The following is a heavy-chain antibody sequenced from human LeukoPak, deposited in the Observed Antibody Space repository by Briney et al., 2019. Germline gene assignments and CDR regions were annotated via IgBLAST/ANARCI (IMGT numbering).Heavy chain of an antibody. CDR1: GFTFSSYV. Sequence: GGSLRLSCAASGFTFSSYVMSWVRQAPGKGLEWVSLISGNDGSTYYADSVRGRFTISRDNSRNTVYLQMNSLRAEDTAVYYCAKDDRWLQFCCWGQGTLVTVSA. CDR2: ISGNDGST. J-gene: IGHJ4*02. V-gene: IGHV3-23*01. D-gene: IGHD5-24*01. CDR3: AKDDRWLQFCC.